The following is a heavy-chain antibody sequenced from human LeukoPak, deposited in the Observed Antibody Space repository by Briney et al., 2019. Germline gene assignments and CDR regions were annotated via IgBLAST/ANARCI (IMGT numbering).Heavy chain of an antibody. CDR3: ARDRCSSTSCFIDY. CDR1: RFTFSNYW. V-gene: IGHV3-7*04. Sequence: PGGSLRLSCAVSRFTFSNYWMSWVRQAPGKGLEWVANIKQDGSEKYYVDSVKGRFTTSRDNAKNSLYLQMNSLRAEDRAVYYCARDRCSSTSCFIDYWGQGTLVIVSS. J-gene: IGHJ4*02. CDR2: IKQDGSEK. D-gene: IGHD2-2*01.